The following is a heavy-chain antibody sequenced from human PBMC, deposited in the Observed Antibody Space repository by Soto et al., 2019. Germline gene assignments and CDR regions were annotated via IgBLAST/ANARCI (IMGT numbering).Heavy chain of an antibody. V-gene: IGHV3-11*01. J-gene: IGHJ4*02. CDR1: GFTFSDYY. Sequence: ESGGGLVKPGGSLRLSCAASGFTFSDYYMSWIRQAPGKGLEWVSYISGSDNTVYYADSVKGRFTISRDNAKNSLYLQMNSLRVEDTAVYYCARGQSAQTPDYWGQGTLVTVSS. CDR2: ISGSDNTV. CDR3: ARGQSAQTPDY.